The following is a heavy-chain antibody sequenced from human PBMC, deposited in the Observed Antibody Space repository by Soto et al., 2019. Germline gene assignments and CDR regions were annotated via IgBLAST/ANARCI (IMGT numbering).Heavy chain of an antibody. V-gene: IGHV3-30*18. CDR1: GFVFSDFG. Sequence: QVQLVESGGGVVQPGRSLRLSCVDSGFVFSDFGMNWVRQAPGKGLEWVAVISFDGKKKYYADSVKGRFSISRDNSKNTVSLQIDSLGAEDTAVYYCAKNRRMIVAVIDAFDNWGQGTMVTVSS. CDR3: AKNRRMIVAVIDAFDN. J-gene: IGHJ3*02. CDR2: ISFDGKKK. D-gene: IGHD3-22*01.